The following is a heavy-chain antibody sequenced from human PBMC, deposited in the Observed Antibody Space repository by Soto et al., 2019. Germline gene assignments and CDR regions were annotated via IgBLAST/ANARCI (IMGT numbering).Heavy chain of an antibody. V-gene: IGHV3-53*04. Sequence: EVQLGESGGGLVQPGGSLRLSCADSAFNVSSNYLTWVRQAPGKGLEWLSVIYSGGNTYYTDSVKGRFTISRHNSENTLYLQMNSLRAEDTAVSYCARRAYYYFYMDVWGKGTTVTVSS. J-gene: IGHJ6*03. CDR2: IYSGGNT. CDR1: AFNVSSNY. CDR3: ARRAYYYFYMDV.